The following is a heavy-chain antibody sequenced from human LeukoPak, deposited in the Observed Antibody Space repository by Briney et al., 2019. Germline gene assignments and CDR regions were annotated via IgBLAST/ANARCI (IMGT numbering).Heavy chain of an antibody. J-gene: IGHJ4*02. D-gene: IGHD2-21*02. CDR3: AKRDRPCSGDCSAPYYFDY. Sequence: GGSLRLSCAASGFTFSSYAMGWVRQAPGKGLEWVSSISSSGRNTYYADSVKGRFTISRDNSINTLYLQMSSLRAEDTAVYYCAKRDRPCSGDCSAPYYFDYWGQGTLVTVSS. CDR1: GFTFSSYA. CDR2: ISSSGRNT. V-gene: IGHV3-23*01.